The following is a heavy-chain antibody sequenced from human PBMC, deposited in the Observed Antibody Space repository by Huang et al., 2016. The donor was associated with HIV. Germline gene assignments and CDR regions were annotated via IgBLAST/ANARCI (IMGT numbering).Heavy chain of an antibody. CDR1: GFFFNDFA. V-gene: IGHV3-49*03. CDR3: SPSGDDYFYFYMDV. Sequence: QLVESGGDSVQSGRSLRLSCRGSGFFFNDFAINWFRQSPGKGREWIGFVRSKACGGASKSAPSVKDRFTVSRDEAKNVAFLQMDNLQVDDTAIYYCSPSGDDYFYFYMDVWGNGTTVIVS. J-gene: IGHJ6*03. CDR2: VRSKACGGAS. D-gene: IGHD4-17*01.